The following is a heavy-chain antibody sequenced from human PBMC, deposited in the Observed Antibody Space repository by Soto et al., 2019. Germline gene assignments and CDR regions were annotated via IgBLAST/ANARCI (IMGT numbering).Heavy chain of an antibody. J-gene: IGHJ4*02. CDR3: VRVRGDGWYHPDY. D-gene: IGHD6-19*01. V-gene: IGHV3-72*01. CDR1: GFIFNDHY. CDR2: TRDRSRSDTM. Sequence: EVQLVESGGGLVQPGGSLRLSCAASGFIFNDHYIDWVRQAPGKGLEWVGRTRDRSRSDTMEYAASAKGRFTISRDASKDSLYLQMNSLKTEATAVYYCVRVRGDGWYHPDYWGQGALVTVSS.